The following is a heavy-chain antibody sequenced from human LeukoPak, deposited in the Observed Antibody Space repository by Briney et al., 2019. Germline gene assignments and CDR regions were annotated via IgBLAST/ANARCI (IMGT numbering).Heavy chain of an antibody. Sequence: SETLSLTCTVSGGSINSYYWSWIRQPPGKGLECIGYIHYTGSTNYNPSLKSRVTISVDTSKSQFSLKLSSVTAADTATYYCARGGYYGSGNDFRFDPWGQGTLVTVSS. CDR3: ARGGYYGSGNDFRFDP. J-gene: IGHJ5*02. V-gene: IGHV4-59*01. D-gene: IGHD3-10*01. CDR2: IHYTGST. CDR1: GGSINSYY.